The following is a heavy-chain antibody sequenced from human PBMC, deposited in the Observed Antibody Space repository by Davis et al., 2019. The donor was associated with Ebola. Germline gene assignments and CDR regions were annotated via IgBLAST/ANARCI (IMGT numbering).Heavy chain of an antibody. D-gene: IGHD1-1*01. J-gene: IGHJ4*02. CDR1: GFVFSHYP. CDR3: ATDPELERPDYFDN. V-gene: IGHV3-30*04. Sequence: PGGSLRLSCAASGFVFSHYPMHWVRQAPGKGLEWLAVISHDGTVQFYLDSVQGRFTISRDDSKNTLYLHMNGLRGDDTAIYFCATDPELERPDYFDNWGQGTLVTVST. CDR2: ISHDGTVQ.